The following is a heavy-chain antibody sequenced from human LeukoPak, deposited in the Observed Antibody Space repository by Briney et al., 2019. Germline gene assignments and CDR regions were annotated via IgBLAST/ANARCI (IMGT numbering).Heavy chain of an antibody. CDR1: GGSISSSNW. D-gene: IGHD3-10*01. CDR2: IYHSGNT. J-gene: IGHJ5*02. V-gene: IGHV4-4*02. CDR3: ASNYGSGSYYPNWFDP. Sequence: SETLSLTCAVSGGSISSSNWWSWVRQPPGKGLEWIGEIYHSGNTNYNPSLKSRVTISVDKSKNQFSLKLSSVTAADTAVYYCASNYGSGSYYPNWFDPWGQGTLVTVSS.